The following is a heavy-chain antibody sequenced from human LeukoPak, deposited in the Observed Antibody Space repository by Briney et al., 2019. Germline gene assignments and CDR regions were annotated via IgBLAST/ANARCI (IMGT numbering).Heavy chain of an antibody. V-gene: IGHV5-51*01. D-gene: IGHD1-26*01. Sequence: GESLKISCKGSGYSFTSYWIGWVRQMPGKGLEWMGIIYSDTRYSPSFQGQVTISADKSISTAYLQWSSLKASDTAMYYCASNRRELLAVNAFDIWGQGTMVTVSS. CDR1: GYSFTSYW. J-gene: IGHJ3*02. CDR3: ASNRRELLAVNAFDI. CDR2: IYSDT.